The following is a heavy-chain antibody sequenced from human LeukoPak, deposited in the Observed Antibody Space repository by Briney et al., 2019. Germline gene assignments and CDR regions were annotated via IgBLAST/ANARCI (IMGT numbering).Heavy chain of an antibody. D-gene: IGHD6-6*01. V-gene: IGHV4-39*01. CDR2: ISHTGST. Sequence: SETLSLTCTVSGVSITIFDYYWGWIRLPPGKGFVWIGSISHTGSTSYNPSLQSRVSISVDKSKYQFSLKLSSVTAADTAVYYCATREHHVLRTLGAYWGQGTLVTVSS. J-gene: IGHJ4*02. CDR1: GVSITIFDYY. CDR3: ATREHHVLRTLGAY.